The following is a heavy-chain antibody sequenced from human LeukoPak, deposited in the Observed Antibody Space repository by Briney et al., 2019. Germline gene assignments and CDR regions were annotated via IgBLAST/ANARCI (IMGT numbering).Heavy chain of an antibody. CDR2: IWYDGSNK. CDR1: GFTFSSYG. Sequence: GRSLRLSCAASGFTFSSYGMHWVRQAPGKGLEWVAVIWYDGSNKYYGDSVKGRFTISRDNSKNTLYLQMNSLRAEDTAVYYCAKVLQANNYYDSSGYYLGFDYWGQGTLVTVSS. J-gene: IGHJ4*02. D-gene: IGHD3-22*01. CDR3: AKVLQANNYYDSSGYYLGFDY. V-gene: IGHV3-33*06.